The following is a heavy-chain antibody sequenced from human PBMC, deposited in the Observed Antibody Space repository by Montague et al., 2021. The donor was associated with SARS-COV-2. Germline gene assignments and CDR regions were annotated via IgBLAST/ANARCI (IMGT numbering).Heavy chain of an antibody. V-gene: IGHV4-59*01. J-gene: IGHJ4*02. Sequence: SETLSLTRTLSGGSISSYYWSWIRQPPGKGLEWIGYIYYSGSTNYNPSLKSRVTISVDTSKNQFSLKLSSVTAADTAVYYCARVLPGWLQFDPYFDYRGQGTLVTVSS. D-gene: IGHD5-24*01. CDR2: IYYSGST. CDR1: GGSISSYY. CDR3: ARVLPGWLQFDPYFDY.